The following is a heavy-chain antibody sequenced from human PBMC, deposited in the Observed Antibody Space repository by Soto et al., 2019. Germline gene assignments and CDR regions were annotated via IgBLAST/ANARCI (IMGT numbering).Heavy chain of an antibody. Sequence: PGGSLRLSCAASGFTFSSYWMSWVRQAPGKGLEWVANIKQDGSEKYYVDSVKGRFTISRDNAKSSLYLQMNSLRAEDTAVYYCARDRRGYSYGAYYYYYGMDVWGQGTTVTVSS. CDR1: GFTFSSYW. V-gene: IGHV3-7*01. D-gene: IGHD5-18*01. J-gene: IGHJ6*02. CDR2: IKQDGSEK. CDR3: ARDRRGYSYGAYYYYYGMDV.